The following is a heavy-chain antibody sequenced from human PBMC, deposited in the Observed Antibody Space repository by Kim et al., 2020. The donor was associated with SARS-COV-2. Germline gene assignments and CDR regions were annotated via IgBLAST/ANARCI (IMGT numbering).Heavy chain of an antibody. CDR3: ARAFSYYYDSSGYYYYYYGMDV. D-gene: IGHD3-22*01. CDR2: IYTSGST. CDR1: GGSISSYY. V-gene: IGHV4-4*07. J-gene: IGHJ6*02. Sequence: SETLSLTCTVSGGSISSYYWSWIRQPAGKGLEWIGRIYTSGSTNYNPSLKSRGTMSVDTSKNQFSLKLSSVTAADTAVYYCARAFSYYYDSSGYYYYYYGMDVWGQGNTVTVSS.